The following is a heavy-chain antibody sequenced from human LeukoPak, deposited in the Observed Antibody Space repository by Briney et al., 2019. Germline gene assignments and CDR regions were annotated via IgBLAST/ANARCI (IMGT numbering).Heavy chain of an antibody. CDR3: ARDHGYSNYGRDWFDP. Sequence: PSETLSLTRTVSGGSISSYYWSWIRQPPGKGLEWIGYIYYSGSTNYNPSLNSRVTISVDTSKNQFSLKLSSVTAADTAVYYCARDHGYSNYGRDWFDPWGQGTLVTVSS. V-gene: IGHV4-59*01. CDR2: IYYSGST. D-gene: IGHD4-11*01. CDR1: GGSISSYY. J-gene: IGHJ5*02.